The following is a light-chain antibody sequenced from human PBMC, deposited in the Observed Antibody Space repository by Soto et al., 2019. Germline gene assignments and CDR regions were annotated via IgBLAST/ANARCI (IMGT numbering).Light chain of an antibody. CDR1: QYINTR. Sequence: EIVLTQSPATLSSFPGDRVTLSCRASQYINTRLAWYQHRPGQAPRLLIYQTSIRAAGIPARFSASGSGTDFTLTIRDVQSEDFALYYCHQRHSWPRTFGQGTKVDI. CDR3: HQRHSWPRT. V-gene: IGKV3-11*01. CDR2: QTS. J-gene: IGKJ1*01.